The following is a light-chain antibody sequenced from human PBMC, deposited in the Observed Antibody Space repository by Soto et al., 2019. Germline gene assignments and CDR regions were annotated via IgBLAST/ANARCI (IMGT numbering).Light chain of an antibody. Sequence: DIQLTQSPSFLSASVVYSGTTTCRVSQGISSYLNWYRQKPGKVPNILIYSASNLQSGAQSRFSGSGSGTDFTLTISSLQPEDFATYYCQTSHTNWTFGPLTQVDIK. V-gene: IGKV1-27*01. CDR3: QTSHTNWT. CDR1: QGISSY. J-gene: IGKJ1*01. CDR2: SAS.